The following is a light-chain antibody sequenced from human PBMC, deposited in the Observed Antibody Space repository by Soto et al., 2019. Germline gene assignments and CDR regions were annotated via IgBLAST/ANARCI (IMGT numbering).Light chain of an antibody. Sequence: DIQMTQSPSSVSASVGDRVTITCRASQGIGSWLAWYQQKPAKAPKLLIYAASSLQSGVPSRFSGSGSGTDFTLTISSLQPEDFATYYCQQTYDSLVSFGGGTKVDLK. CDR3: QQTYDSLVS. J-gene: IGKJ4*01. CDR1: QGIGSW. V-gene: IGKV1D-12*01. CDR2: AAS.